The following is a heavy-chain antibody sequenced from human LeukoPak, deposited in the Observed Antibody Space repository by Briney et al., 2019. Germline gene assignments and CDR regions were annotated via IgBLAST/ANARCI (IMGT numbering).Heavy chain of an antibody. CDR3: ARDGITGTLYYYYYMDV. CDR2: INPNSGGT. CDR1: GYTFTGYY. D-gene: IGHD1-7*01. Sequence: ASVKVSCKASGYTFTGYYMHWVRQAPGQGLEWMGWINPNSGGTNYAQKFQGRVTMTRDTSISTAYMELSRLRSDDTAVYYCARDGITGTLYYYYYMDVWGKGTTVTVSS. V-gene: IGHV1-2*02. J-gene: IGHJ6*03.